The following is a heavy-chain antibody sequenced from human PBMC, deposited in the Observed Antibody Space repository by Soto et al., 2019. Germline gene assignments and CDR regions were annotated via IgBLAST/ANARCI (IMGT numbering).Heavy chain of an antibody. CDR2: IIPIFGTA. J-gene: IGHJ6*02. CDR3: ARFETHCSGGRCYEFADV. V-gene: IGHV1-69*13. D-gene: IGHD2-15*01. CDR1: GGTFSSYA. Sequence: SVKVSCKASGGTFSSYAISWVRQAPGQGLEWMGGIIPIFGTANYAQKFQGRVTITADESTSTAYMELSSLRSEDTAVYYCARFETHCSGGRCYEFADVWGQGTTVTVSS.